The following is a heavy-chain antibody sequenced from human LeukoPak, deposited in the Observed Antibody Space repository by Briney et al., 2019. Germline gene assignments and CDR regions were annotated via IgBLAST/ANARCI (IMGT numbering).Heavy chain of an antibody. CDR1: GYSVSRNSAA. CDR3: AQGKWYFGL. CDR2: TYYRSKWYN. J-gene: IGHJ2*01. Sequence: SQTLSLTFAISGYSVSRNSAAWNWLTQSPSRGLEWLGSTYYRSKWYNDYVVSVKSRIIINPDTSKNQYSLQLKSVTPEDTALYYCAQGKWYFGLWGRGTLVTVSS. V-gene: IGHV6-1*01.